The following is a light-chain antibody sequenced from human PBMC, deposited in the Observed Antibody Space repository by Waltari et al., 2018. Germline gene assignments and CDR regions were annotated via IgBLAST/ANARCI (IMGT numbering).Light chain of an antibody. CDR2: GAS. Sequence: IVLTQSPGTLSLSPGQRDTLTCRASQSVSSSYLAWYQQKPGQAPRLLIYGASSRATGIPDRFSGSGSGTDFTLTISRLEPEDFAVYYCQQYVSSLTFGGGTKVEIK. J-gene: IGKJ4*01. V-gene: IGKV3-20*01. CDR3: QQYVSSLT. CDR1: QSVSSSY.